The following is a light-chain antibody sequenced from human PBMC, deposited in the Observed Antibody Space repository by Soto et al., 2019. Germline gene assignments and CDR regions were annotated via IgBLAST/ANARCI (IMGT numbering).Light chain of an antibody. V-gene: IGLV2-11*01. CDR1: SSDVGGYNY. J-gene: IGLJ3*02. Sequence: QSALTQPRSVSGSPGQSVTISCTGTSSDVGGYNYVSWYQQHPGQAPKLMIYDVTKRPSGVPDRFSGSKSGNRASLTISGLQAEDEADYYCCSYAGSSTSMFGGGTQLTVL. CDR2: DVT. CDR3: CSYAGSSTSM.